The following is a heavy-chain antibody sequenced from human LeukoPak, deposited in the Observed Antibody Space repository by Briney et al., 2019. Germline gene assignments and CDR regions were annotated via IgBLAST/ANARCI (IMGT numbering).Heavy chain of an antibody. CDR1: GGTFSSYA. D-gene: IGHD1-7*01. V-gene: IGHV1-69*05. Sequence: SVKVSCKASGGTFSSYAISWVRQAPGQGLEWMGRIIPIFGTENYAQKFQGRVTITTDESTSTADMELSSLRSEDTAVYYCARDGRAVSWYNWNYDLENWFDPWGQGTLVTVSS. J-gene: IGHJ5*02. CDR3: ARDGRAVSWYNWNYDLENWFDP. CDR2: IIPIFGTE.